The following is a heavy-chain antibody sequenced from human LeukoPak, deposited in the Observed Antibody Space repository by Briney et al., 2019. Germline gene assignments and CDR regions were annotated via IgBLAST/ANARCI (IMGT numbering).Heavy chain of an antibody. CDR3: ARGDYYDSESYYNPFDY. CDR2: ISSSGTTI. Sequence: GGSLRLSCADSGFTFSSYEMNWVRQAPGKGLEWVSYISSSGTTIHYADSVKGRFTISRDNAKNSLFLQMNSLRAEDTAVYSCARGDYYDSESYYNPFDYWGQGTLVTVSS. J-gene: IGHJ4*02. CDR1: GFTFSSYE. V-gene: IGHV3-48*03. D-gene: IGHD3-10*01.